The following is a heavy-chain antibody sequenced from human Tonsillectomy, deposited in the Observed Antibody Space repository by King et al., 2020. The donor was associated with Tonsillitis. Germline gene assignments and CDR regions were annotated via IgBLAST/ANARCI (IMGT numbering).Heavy chain of an antibody. J-gene: IGHJ4*02. Sequence: VQLVESGGGLVQPGGSLRLSCAASGFTFSSYAMSWVRQAPGKGLEWVSAISGSGGSTYYAESVKGRFTISRENSKNTLYLQMNSLRAEDTAVYYCAKDQMVVTTLMDYWGQGTLVTVSS. D-gene: IGHD4/OR15-4a*01. CDR2: ISGSGGST. V-gene: IGHV3-23*04. CDR3: AKDQMVVTTLMDY. CDR1: GFTFSSYA.